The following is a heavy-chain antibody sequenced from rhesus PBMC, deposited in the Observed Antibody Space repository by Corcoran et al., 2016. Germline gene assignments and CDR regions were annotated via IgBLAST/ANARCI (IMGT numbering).Heavy chain of an antibody. Sequence: QVQLQESGPGLVKPSETLSLTCAVSGGSFSSYWWSWIRQPQGKGLEWIGEINGNSGRTNYNPSRKGRVTISKDASKNQFSLKLSSVTAADTAVYCYARYREYSNYFGYWGQGVLVTVSS. CDR3: ARYREYSNYFGY. CDR2: INGNSGRT. V-gene: IGHV4-80*01. D-gene: IGHD4-23*01. CDR1: GGSFSSYW. J-gene: IGHJ4*01.